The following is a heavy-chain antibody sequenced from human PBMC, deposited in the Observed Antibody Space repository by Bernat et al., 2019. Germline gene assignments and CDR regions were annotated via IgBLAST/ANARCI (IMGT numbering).Heavy chain of an antibody. Sequence: QVQLQESGPGLVKPSETLSLTCTVSGGSISSYYWSWIRQPPGKGLEWIGYIYYSGSTNYNPSLKSRVTISVDTSKNQFSLKLSSVTAADTAVYYCARGRGYCSSTSCYPVGWFDPWGQGTLVTVSS. D-gene: IGHD2-2*01. CDR1: GGSISSYY. CDR2: IYYSGST. CDR3: ARGRGYCSSTSCYPVGWFDP. J-gene: IGHJ5*02. V-gene: IGHV4-59*01.